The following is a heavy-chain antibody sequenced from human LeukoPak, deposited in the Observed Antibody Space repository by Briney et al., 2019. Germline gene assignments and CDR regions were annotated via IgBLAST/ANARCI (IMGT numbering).Heavy chain of an antibody. CDR1: GFTFSSYA. V-gene: IGHV3-23*01. D-gene: IGHD6-13*01. CDR2: ISGSGGST. Sequence: QPGGSLRLSCAASGFTFSSYAMSWVRQAPGKGLEWVSAISGSGGSTYYADSVKGRFTISRDNSKNTLYLQMNSLRAEDTVVYYCAKDWAAAGTQHYYYWGQGTLVTVSS. J-gene: IGHJ4*02. CDR3: AKDWAAAGTQHYYY.